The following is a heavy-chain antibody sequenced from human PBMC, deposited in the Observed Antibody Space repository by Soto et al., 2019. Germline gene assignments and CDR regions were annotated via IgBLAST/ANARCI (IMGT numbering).Heavy chain of an antibody. J-gene: IGHJ6*02. V-gene: IGHV1-2*02. Sequence: QVQLVQSGAEVKEPGASVRVSCEASGDTFTAYYIHWVRQAPGQGLEWMGWINPKFGDTTYAQDFQGRVSMTRDMSISTVYMELSRLTSDDTAIYYCARNMDYYYGRGSGNGHGVWGQGTTVTVFS. CDR1: GDTFTAYY. CDR3: ARNMDYYYGRGSGNGHGV. D-gene: IGHD3-10*02. CDR2: INPKFGDT.